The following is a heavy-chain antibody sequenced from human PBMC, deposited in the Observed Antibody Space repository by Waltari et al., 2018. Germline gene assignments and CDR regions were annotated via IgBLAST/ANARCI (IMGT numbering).Heavy chain of an antibody. J-gene: IGHJ5*02. CDR3: ARRGWSGLDWFDR. CDR1: GFSLNTNGVG. D-gene: IGHD3-3*01. CDR2: IYWNDEK. Sequence: GFSLNTNGVGVGWIRQPPGKALEWLALIYWNDEKRYSPSLQSRLTITKDTSKNQVVLTLTNMDPVDTATYFCARRGWSGLDWFDRWGQGILVTVSS. V-gene: IGHV2-5*01.